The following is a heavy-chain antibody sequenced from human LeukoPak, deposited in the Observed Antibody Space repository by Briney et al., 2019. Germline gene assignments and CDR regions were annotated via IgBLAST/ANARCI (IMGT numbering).Heavy chain of an antibody. CDR2: INPSSGDT. D-gene: IGHD5-12*01. V-gene: IGHV1-2*02. CDR3: ATTYDLSY. CDR1: GYSFTGFF. Sequence: GASVKVSCKASGYSFTGFFMHWVRQAPGQGLEWMGWINPSSGDTHYVQKFQGRVTMTTDTSISTAYMELSRLRSDDTAMYYCATTYDLSYWGQGTLVTVSS. J-gene: IGHJ4*02.